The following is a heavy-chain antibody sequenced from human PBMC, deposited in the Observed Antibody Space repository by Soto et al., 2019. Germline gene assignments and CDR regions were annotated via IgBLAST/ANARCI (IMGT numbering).Heavy chain of an antibody. J-gene: IGHJ4*02. D-gene: IGHD6-19*01. CDR2: ISYDGSNK. CDR3: ARDSSPAVAAFGYFDY. V-gene: IGHV3-30-3*01. CDR1: GFTFSSYA. Sequence: GGSLRLSCAASGFTFSSYAMHWVRQAPGKGLEWVAVISYDGSNKYYADSVKGRFTISRDNSKNTLYLQMNSLRAEDTAVYYCARDSSPAVAAFGYFDYWGQGTLVTVSS.